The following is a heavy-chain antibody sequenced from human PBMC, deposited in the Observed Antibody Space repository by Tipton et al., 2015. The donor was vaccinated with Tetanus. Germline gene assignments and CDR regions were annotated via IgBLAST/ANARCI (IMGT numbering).Heavy chain of an antibody. J-gene: IGHJ4*02. CDR2: VYYTGST. V-gene: IGHV4-61*08. CDR3: AGVTAQRTELFFDH. Sequence: GLVKPSQTLSVTCTVSGGSINSGGYYWSWIRQPPGKGLEWIGYVYYTGSTNHNPSLKSRVTISMDRSKNQISLQLTSVTAADTAVYFCAGVTAQRTELFFDHWGQGTLVTVSS. D-gene: IGHD6-13*01. CDR1: GGSINSGGYY.